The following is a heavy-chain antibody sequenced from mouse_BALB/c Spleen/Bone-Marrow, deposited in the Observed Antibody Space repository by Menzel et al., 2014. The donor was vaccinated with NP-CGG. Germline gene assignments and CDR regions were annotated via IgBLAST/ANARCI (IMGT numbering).Heavy chain of an antibody. CDR3: VRLGYYGSFAY. CDR1: GFDFSRYW. Sequence: DVKLVESGGGLVQPGGSPKLPCAASGFDFSRYWMSWVRQAPGKGLEWIGEINPDSNTINYTPSLKDKFIISRDNAKNTLYLQMSKVRSEDTALYYCVRLGYYGSFAYWGQGTLVTVSA. D-gene: IGHD1-2*01. V-gene: IGHV4-1*02. J-gene: IGHJ3*01. CDR2: INPDSNTI.